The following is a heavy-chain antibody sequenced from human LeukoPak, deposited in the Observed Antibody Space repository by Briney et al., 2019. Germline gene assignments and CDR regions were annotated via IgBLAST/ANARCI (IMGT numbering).Heavy chain of an antibody. CDR2: ISGSGGST. CDR1: GFTFSSYG. CDR3: AKRGGSGTYAFDI. D-gene: IGHD3-10*01. J-gene: IGHJ3*02. V-gene: IGHV3-23*01. Sequence: PGGSLRLPCAASGFTFSSYGMSWVRQAPGKGLEWVSGISGSGGSTYYADSVKGRFTISRDNSKNTLNLQMNSLRAEDTAVYYCAKRGGSGTYAFDIWGQGTMVTVSS.